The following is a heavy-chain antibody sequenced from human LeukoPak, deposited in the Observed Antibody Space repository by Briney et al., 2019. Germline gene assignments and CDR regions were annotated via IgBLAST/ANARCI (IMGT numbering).Heavy chain of an antibody. Sequence: GGSLRLSCAASGVTFSKYWMLWVRQAPGKGQESVSRINTDGTVTTYAGSVKGRFTVSRDNADNTMFLQMNSVRDEDTAVYYCATKQWLAPPPDSWGQGTPFTVSS. CDR1: GVTFSKYW. CDR2: INTDGTVT. D-gene: IGHD6-19*01. CDR3: ATKQWLAPPPDS. J-gene: IGHJ4*02. V-gene: IGHV3-74*01.